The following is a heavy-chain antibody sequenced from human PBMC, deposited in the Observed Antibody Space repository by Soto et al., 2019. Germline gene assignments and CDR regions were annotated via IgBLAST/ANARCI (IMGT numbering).Heavy chain of an antibody. CDR1: GFTFNSYS. CDR3: ARGRDYDFWSGYYPWFDP. Sequence: GGSLRLSCAASGFTFNSYSMNWVRQDPGKGLEWVSSISSSSSYIYYADSVKGRFTISRDNAKNSLYLQMNSLRAEDTAVYYCARGRDYDFWSGYYPWFDPWGQGTLVTVSS. CDR2: ISSSSSYI. J-gene: IGHJ5*02. V-gene: IGHV3-21*01. D-gene: IGHD3-3*01.